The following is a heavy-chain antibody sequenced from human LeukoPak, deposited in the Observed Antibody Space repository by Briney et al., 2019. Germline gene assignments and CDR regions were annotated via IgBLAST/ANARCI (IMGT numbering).Heavy chain of an antibody. D-gene: IGHD2-2*01. J-gene: IGHJ3*02. Sequence: SETLSLTCTVSGGSISSYYWSWIRQPAGKGLEWIGRIYTSGSTNYNPSLKSRVTMSVDTSKNQFSLKLSSVTAADTAVYYCASLTSNHCSSTCCYDAFDIWGQGTMVTVSS. V-gene: IGHV4-4*07. CDR3: ASLTSNHCSSTCCYDAFDI. CDR1: GGSISSYY. CDR2: IYTSGST.